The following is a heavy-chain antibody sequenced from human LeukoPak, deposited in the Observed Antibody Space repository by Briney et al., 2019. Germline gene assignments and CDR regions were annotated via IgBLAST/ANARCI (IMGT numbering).Heavy chain of an antibody. Sequence: SETLSLTCTVSGGSICSYYWSWIRQPPGKGLEWIGYIYYSGSTNYNPSLKSRVTISVDTSKNQFSLKLSSVTAADTAVYYCARSRGYSYGFDYWGQGTLVTVSS. CDR3: ARSRGYSYGFDY. CDR1: GGSICSYY. V-gene: IGHV4-59*01. J-gene: IGHJ4*02. CDR2: IYYSGST. D-gene: IGHD5-18*01.